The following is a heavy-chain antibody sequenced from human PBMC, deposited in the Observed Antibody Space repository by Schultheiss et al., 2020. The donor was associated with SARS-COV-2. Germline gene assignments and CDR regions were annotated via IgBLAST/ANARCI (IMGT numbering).Heavy chain of an antibody. J-gene: IGHJ4*02. CDR2: IYSGGST. V-gene: IGHV3-23*03. Sequence: GESLKISCAASGFTFSSYAMSWVRQAPGKGLEWVSVIYSGGSTYYADSVKGRFTISRDNSKNTLYLQMNSLRAEDTAVYYCAKDVGVTMVRGVFDYWGQGTLVTVSS. CDR3: AKDVGVTMVRGVFDY. CDR1: GFTFSSYA. D-gene: IGHD3-10*01.